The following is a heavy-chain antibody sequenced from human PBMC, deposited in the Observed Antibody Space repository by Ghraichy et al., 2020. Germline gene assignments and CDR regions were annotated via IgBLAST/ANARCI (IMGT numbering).Heavy chain of an antibody. CDR2: IIPIFGTA. V-gene: IGHV1-69*06. CDR3: ARDHASRPTLYSSGYYGYFL. Sequence: SVKVSCKASGGTFSSYAISWVRQAPGQGLEWMGGIIPIFGTANYAQKFQGRVTITADKSTSTAYMELSSLRSEDTAVYYCARDHASRPTLYSSGYYGYFLWGQGTLVTVSS. J-gene: IGHJ4*02. CDR1: GGTFSSYA. D-gene: IGHD3-22*01.